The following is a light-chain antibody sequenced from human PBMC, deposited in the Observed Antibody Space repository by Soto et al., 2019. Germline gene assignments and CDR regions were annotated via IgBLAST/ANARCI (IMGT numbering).Light chain of an antibody. V-gene: IGKV3-11*01. CDR3: QQRSSSIT. CDR2: DAS. J-gene: IGKJ5*01. CDR1: QSVSSS. Sequence: EIVLTQSPVTLSLSLGERATLSCRASQSVSSSLTWYQQKPGQAPRLLIYDASNTATGIPARFSGSGSGTDFTLTISSLEPEDFAIYYCQQRSSSITFGQGTRLETK.